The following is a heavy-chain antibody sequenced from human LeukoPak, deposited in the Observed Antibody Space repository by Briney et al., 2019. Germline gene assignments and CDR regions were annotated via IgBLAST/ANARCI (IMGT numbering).Heavy chain of an antibody. Sequence: ASVKVSCKASGYTFTGYYMHWVRQATGQGLEWMGWMNPNNGNTGYAQKFQGRVTMTRNTSISTAYMELSSLRSEDTAVYYCARGVSAAGYPRGWFDPWGQGTLVTVSS. J-gene: IGHJ5*02. CDR1: GYTFTGYY. CDR3: ARGVSAAGYPRGWFDP. V-gene: IGHV1-8*02. D-gene: IGHD6-13*01. CDR2: MNPNNGNT.